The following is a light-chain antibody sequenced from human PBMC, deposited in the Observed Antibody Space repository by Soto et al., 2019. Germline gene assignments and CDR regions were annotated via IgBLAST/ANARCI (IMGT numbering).Light chain of an antibody. CDR2: KAS. J-gene: IGKJ2*01. V-gene: IGKV1-5*03. CDR1: QSISSW. CDR3: QQYNSYRYP. Sequence: DIQMTQSPSTLSASVGDRVTITCRASQSISSWLASYQQKPGKTPKLLIYKASSLETGVPSRFSGSGSGTEFTLTISSLQPDDFATYYCQQYNSYRYPFGQGTKLEIK.